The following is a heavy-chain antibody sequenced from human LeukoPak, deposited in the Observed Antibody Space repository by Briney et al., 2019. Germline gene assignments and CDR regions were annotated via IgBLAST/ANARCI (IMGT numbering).Heavy chain of an antibody. V-gene: IGHV1-18*01. Sequence: ASVKVSCKASGYTFTSYGISWVRQAPGQGLEWMGWISAYNGNTNYAQKPQGRVTMTTDTSTSTAYMELRSLRSDDTAVYYCARDRGAAAGTFPTARGRRGGPDYWGQGTLVTVSS. CDR2: ISAYNGNT. CDR3: ARDRGAAAGTFPTARGRRGGPDY. D-gene: IGHD6-13*01. J-gene: IGHJ4*02. CDR1: GYTFTSYG.